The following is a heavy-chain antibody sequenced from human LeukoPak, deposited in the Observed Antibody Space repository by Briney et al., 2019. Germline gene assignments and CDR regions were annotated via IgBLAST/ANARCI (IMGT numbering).Heavy chain of an antibody. CDR3: ATDIVVVPAATADFDY. J-gene: IGHJ4*02. Sequence: GGSLRLSCAASGFTFGSYAMSWVRQAPGRGLEWVSRISGGGSTYYADSVRGRFTISRDNSKHTLYLQMNSLRAEDTALYYCATDIVVVPAATADFDYWGQGTLVTVSS. CDR1: GFTFGSYA. V-gene: IGHV3-23*01. D-gene: IGHD2-2*01. CDR2: ISGGGST.